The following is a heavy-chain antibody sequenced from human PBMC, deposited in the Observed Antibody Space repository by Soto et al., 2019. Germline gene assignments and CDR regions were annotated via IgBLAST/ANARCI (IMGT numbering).Heavy chain of an antibody. Sequence: PGGSLRLSCADSGFTFSSYAMSWVRQAPRKGLEWVSAISGSGGSTYYADSVKGRFTISRDNSKNTLYLQMNSLRAEDTAVYYCAKDLVTYRHGDYFDYWGQGTLVTVSS. CDR1: GFTFSSYA. D-gene: IGHD6-13*01. V-gene: IGHV3-23*01. J-gene: IGHJ4*02. CDR3: AKDLVTYRHGDYFDY. CDR2: ISGSGGST.